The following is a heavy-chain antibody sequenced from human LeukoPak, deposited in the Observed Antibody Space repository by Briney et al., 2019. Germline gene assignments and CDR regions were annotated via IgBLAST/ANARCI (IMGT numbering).Heavy chain of an antibody. D-gene: IGHD5-12*01. J-gene: IGHJ6*03. Sequence: SETLSLTCTVSGGSISSSSYYWSWIRQPPGKGLEWIGYIYHSGSTYYNPSLKSRVTISVDRSKNQFSLKLSSVTAADTAVYYCARVPPRGGGYYYYMDVWGKGTTVTVSS. CDR1: GGSISSSSYY. CDR3: ARVPPRGGGYYYYMDV. V-gene: IGHV4-30-2*01. CDR2: IYHSGST.